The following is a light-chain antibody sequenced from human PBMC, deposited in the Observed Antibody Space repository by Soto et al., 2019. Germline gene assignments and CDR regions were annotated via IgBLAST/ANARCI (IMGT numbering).Light chain of an antibody. CDR2: DAS. J-gene: IGKJ1*01. Sequence: DIQMTQSPSTLSASVGDRVTITCRASQSISTWLAWYQQRSGKAPQLLIYDASGLESGIPSRFSGSGSGTEFTLTISSPKPYDFATYFCLQYHSYSKPFGPGTRVEI. CDR3: LQYHSYSKP. CDR1: QSISTW. V-gene: IGKV1-5*01.